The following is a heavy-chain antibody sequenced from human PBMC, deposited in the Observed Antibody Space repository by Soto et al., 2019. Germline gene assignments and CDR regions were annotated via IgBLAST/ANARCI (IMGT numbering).Heavy chain of an antibody. CDR3: ARTHYGSGSSYFDY. CDR1: GGTFSSYA. V-gene: IGHV1-69*13. Sequence: SVKVSCKASGGTFSSYAISWVRQAPGQGLEWMGGIIPIFGTANYTQKFQGRVTITADESTSTAYMELSSLRSEDTAVYYCARTHYGSGSSYFDYWGQGTLVTVSS. D-gene: IGHD3-10*01. CDR2: IIPIFGTA. J-gene: IGHJ4*02.